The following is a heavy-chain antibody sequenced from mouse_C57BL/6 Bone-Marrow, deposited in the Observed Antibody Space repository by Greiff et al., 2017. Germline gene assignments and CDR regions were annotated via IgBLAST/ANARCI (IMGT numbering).Heavy chain of an antibody. J-gene: IGHJ3*01. V-gene: IGHV2-2*01. CDR3: ARESYYDYEFAY. CDR2: IWSGGST. Sequence: QVQLQQSGPGLVQPSQSLSITCTVSGFSLTSYGVHWVRQSPGKGLEWLGVIWSGGSTDYNAAFISRLSISKDNSKSQVFFKMSSLQADDTAIYYCARESYYDYEFAYWGQGTLVTVSA. D-gene: IGHD2-4*01. CDR1: GFSLTSYG.